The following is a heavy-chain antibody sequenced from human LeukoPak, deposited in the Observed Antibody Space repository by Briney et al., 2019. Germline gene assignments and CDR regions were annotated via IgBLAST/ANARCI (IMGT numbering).Heavy chain of an antibody. V-gene: IGHV3-48*01. CDR1: GFTFSPYT. J-gene: IGHJ3*01. CDR3: ARDSSVCAFDV. D-gene: IGHD6-6*01. Sequence: PGGSLRPSCAASGFTFSPYTMHWFRQPPGKGLDWLSYINTGSTTTYYADSVKGRFTISRDNAKNSLYLQLNSLRAEDTAVYYCARDSSVCAFDVWGQGTMVTVSS. CDR2: INTGSTTT.